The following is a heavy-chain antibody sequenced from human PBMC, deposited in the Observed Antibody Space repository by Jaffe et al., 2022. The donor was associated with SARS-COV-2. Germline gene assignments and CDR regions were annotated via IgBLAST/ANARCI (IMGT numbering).Heavy chain of an antibody. Sequence: QVQLQQWGAGLLKPSETLSLTCAVYGGSFSGYYWSWIRQPPGKGLEWIGEINHSGSTNYNPSLKSRVTISVDTSKNQFSLKLSSVTAADTAVYYCARARGSGSYYYYYYGMDVWGQGTTVTVSS. V-gene: IGHV4-34*01. CDR3: ARARGSGSYYYYYYGMDV. CDR1: GGSFSGYY. CDR2: INHSGST. J-gene: IGHJ6*02. D-gene: IGHD3-10*01.